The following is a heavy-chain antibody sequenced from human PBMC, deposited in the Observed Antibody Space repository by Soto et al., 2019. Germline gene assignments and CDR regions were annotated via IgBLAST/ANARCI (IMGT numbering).Heavy chain of an antibody. CDR1: GDSVSSNSAA. D-gene: IGHD6-6*01. V-gene: IGHV6-1*01. J-gene: IGHJ4*02. Sequence: SETLSLTCAISGDSVSSNSAAWNWIRQSPSRGLEWLGRTYYRSKWYNDYAVSVKSRITINPDTSKNQFSLQLNSVTPEDTAVYYCARVTRIAARPPTFDYWGQGTLVTVSS. CDR2: TYYRSKWYN. CDR3: ARVTRIAARPPTFDY.